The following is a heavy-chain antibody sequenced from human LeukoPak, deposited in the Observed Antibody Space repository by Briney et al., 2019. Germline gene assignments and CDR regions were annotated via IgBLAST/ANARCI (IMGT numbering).Heavy chain of an antibody. D-gene: IGHD4-17*01. CDR1: GFNFNSYS. V-gene: IGHV3-21*04. CDR2: ISSSSSYI. CDR3: ARGLTTVTSMAN. J-gene: IGHJ4*02. Sequence: GGSLRLSCAASGFNFNSYSMNWARQAPGKGQEWVSFISSSSSYIYYADSVKGRFTISRDNAKNSLYLQMNSLRAEDTAVYYCARGLTTVTSMANWGQGTLVTVSS.